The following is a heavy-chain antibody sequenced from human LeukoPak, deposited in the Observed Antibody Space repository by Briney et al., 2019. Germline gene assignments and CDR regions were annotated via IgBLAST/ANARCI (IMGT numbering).Heavy chain of an antibody. J-gene: IGHJ4*02. Sequence: GGSLRLSCAASGFTVSSNYMSWVRQAPGKGLEWVSVIYSGGSTYYADSVKSRFTISRDNSKNTLYLQMNSLRAEDTAVYYCARDANGDYFDYWGQGTLVTVSS. D-gene: IGHD4-17*01. V-gene: IGHV3-66*01. CDR3: ARDANGDYFDY. CDR1: GFTVSSNY. CDR2: IYSGGST.